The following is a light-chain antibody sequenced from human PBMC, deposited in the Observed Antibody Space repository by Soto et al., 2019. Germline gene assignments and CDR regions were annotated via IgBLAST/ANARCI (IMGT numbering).Light chain of an antibody. V-gene: IGKV3-15*01. Sequence: ERVMTQSPGTLSVSPGERATLSCRASQSVSTNLAWYQQKPGQAPRLLIFGTSTRATGIPARFSGSGSGTEFTLTISSLQPDDFATYYCQHYNSYSEAFGQGTKVDI. CDR3: QHYNSYSEA. CDR2: GTS. J-gene: IGKJ1*01. CDR1: QSVSTN.